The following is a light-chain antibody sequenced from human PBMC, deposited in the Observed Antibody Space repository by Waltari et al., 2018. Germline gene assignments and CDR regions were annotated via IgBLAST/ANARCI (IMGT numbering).Light chain of an antibody. CDR3: NSYTSSSTWV. Sequence: QSALTQPASVSGSPGQSITISCTGTSSDVGGYNYVSWYQQHPGKAPKLMIFDVSKRPSGVSNRFSGSKSGSTASLTISGRQAEDEADFYCNSYTSSSTWVFGGGIKLTVL. CDR1: SSDVGGYNY. CDR2: DVS. V-gene: IGLV2-14*01. J-gene: IGLJ3*02.